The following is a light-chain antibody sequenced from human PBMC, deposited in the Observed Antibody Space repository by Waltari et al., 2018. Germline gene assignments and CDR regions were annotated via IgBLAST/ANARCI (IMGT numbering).Light chain of an antibody. Sequence: QSALTQPASVSGSPGQSITITCSGTSSDVGGYHYVPWYQQYPGKAPKVIIYEVTDRPSGISARFSGSKSGNTASLIISGLQAEDEADYYCSSYYSSSSLVFVFGTGTKVTVL. J-gene: IGLJ1*01. CDR3: SSYYSSSSLVFV. CDR1: SSDVGGYHY. CDR2: EVT. V-gene: IGLV2-14*01.